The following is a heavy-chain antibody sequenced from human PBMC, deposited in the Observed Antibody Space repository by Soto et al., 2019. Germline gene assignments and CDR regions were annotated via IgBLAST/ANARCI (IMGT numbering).Heavy chain of an antibody. CDR3: ALEGQFDPKFDY. D-gene: IGHD3-10*01. V-gene: IGHV1-69*02. CDR1: GGTFSSYT. Sequence: QVQLVQSGAEVKKPWSSVKVSCKASGGTFSSYTISWVRQAPGQGLEWMGRIIPILGIANYAQKFQGRVTITADKATSTAYMERSSLTTEDTSVYYCALEGQFDPKFDYWGQGTLVTVSS. CDR2: IIPILGIA. J-gene: IGHJ4*02.